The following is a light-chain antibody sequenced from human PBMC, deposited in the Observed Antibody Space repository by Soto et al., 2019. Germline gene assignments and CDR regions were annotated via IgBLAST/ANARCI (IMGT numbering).Light chain of an antibody. V-gene: IGLV2-14*03. CDR2: DVN. Sequence: QSALTQPASVSGSPGQSITISCTDTGSDSGDYFFVSWYQHYPGKAPQLMIYDVNNRLSGVSNRFSGSKSGNTASLTISGLQAEDEADYYCSLYTSRGVLFGGGTKLTVL. CDR1: GSDSGDYFF. CDR3: SLYTSRGVL. J-gene: IGLJ2*01.